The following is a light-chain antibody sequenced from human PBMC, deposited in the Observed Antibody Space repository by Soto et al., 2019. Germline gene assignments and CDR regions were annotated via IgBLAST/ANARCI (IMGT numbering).Light chain of an antibody. Sequence: NFMLTQPHSVSESPGKTVTISCTRSSGSIASNYVQWYQQRPGSAPTTVIYEDNQRPSGVPDRFSGSIDSSSNSASLTISGLKTEDEADYYCQSYDSSNQGVFGGGTKLTGL. CDR2: EDN. CDR1: SGSIASNY. V-gene: IGLV6-57*04. CDR3: QSYDSSNQGV. J-gene: IGLJ3*02.